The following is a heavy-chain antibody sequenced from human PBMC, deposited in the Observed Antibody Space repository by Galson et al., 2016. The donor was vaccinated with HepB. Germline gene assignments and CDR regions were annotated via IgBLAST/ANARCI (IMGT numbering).Heavy chain of an antibody. D-gene: IGHD3-16*01. J-gene: IGHJ4*02. CDR2: INPNNGDT. CDR3: ARGGPGVYDYPDY. Sequence: SVKVSCKASGYTFTAYYIHWVRQAPGQGLEWMGRINPNNGDTNYAQKFQGRVSMTRDTSIRTAHMELSRLRFDDTVVYYCARGGPGVYDYPDYWGQGTLVTVSS. CDR1: GYTFTAYY. V-gene: IGHV1-2*05.